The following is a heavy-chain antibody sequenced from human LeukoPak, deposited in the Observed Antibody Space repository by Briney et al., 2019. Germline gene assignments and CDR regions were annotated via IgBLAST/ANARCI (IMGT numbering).Heavy chain of an antibody. CDR2: INQSGST. J-gene: IGHJ6*03. CDR3: ARGSIVVVVAATRTPPEINYYMDV. Sequence: SETLSLTCAVYGGSFSGYYWSWIRQPPAKGLEWIGEINQSGSTNYNPSLKSRVTISVDTSKNQFSLKLSSVTAADTAVYYCARGSIVVVVAATRTPPEINYYMDVWGKGTTVTVSS. D-gene: IGHD2-15*01. V-gene: IGHV4-34*01. CDR1: GGSFSGYY.